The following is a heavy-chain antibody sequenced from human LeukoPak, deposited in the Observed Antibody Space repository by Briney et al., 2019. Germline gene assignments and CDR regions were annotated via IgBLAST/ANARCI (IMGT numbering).Heavy chain of an antibody. Sequence: PSETLSLTCTVSGGSISSYYWSWIRQPPGKGLEWIGEINHSGSTNYNPSLKSRVTISVDTSKNQFSLKLSSVTAADTAVYYCARGYAVKFFDYWGQGTLVTVSS. V-gene: IGHV4-34*01. CDR3: ARGYAVKFFDY. CDR1: GGSISSYY. CDR2: INHSGST. J-gene: IGHJ4*02. D-gene: IGHD2-2*01.